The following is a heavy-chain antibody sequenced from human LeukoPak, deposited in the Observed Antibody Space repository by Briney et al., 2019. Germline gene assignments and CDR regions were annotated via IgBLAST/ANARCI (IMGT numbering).Heavy chain of an antibody. CDR3: ASSDEWELWRD. J-gene: IGHJ4*02. D-gene: IGHD1-26*01. Sequence: GGSLRLSCAASGFTFSSYGMHWVRQAPGKGLEWVAVIWYGGSNKYYADSVKGRFTISRDNSKNTLYLQMNSLRAEDTAVYYCASSDEWELWRDWGQGTLVTVSS. V-gene: IGHV3-33*08. CDR1: GFTFSSYG. CDR2: IWYGGSNK.